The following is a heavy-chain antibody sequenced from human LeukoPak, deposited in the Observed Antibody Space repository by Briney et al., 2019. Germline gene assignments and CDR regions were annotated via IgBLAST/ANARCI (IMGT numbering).Heavy chain of an antibody. CDR1: GFTFSSYG. CDR3: DGSYDLEGADY. V-gene: IGHV3-30*03. Sequence: GGSLRLSCAASGFTFSSYGMHWVRQAPGKGLEWVAVISYDGSNKYYADSVKGRFTISRDNSKNTLYLQMNSLRAEDTAVYYCDGSYDLEGADYWGQGTLVTVSS. D-gene: IGHD1-26*01. CDR2: ISYDGSNK. J-gene: IGHJ4*02.